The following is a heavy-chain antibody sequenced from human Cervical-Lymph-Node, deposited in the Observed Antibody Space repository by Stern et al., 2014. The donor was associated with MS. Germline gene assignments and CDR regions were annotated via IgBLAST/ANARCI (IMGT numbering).Heavy chain of an antibody. V-gene: IGHV2-5*02. Sequence: ESGPTLVKPTQTLTLTCTFSGFSLSTSGAGVGWIRQPPGKAPEWLALIYWDDDKRYSPSLKSRLTITKDTSYNQVVLTMTNMDPVDTGTYYCAHATWKATVGHDAFDIWGQGTMVAVSS. D-gene: IGHD4-11*01. J-gene: IGHJ3*02. CDR2: IYWDDDK. CDR1: GFSLSTSGAG. CDR3: AHATWKATVGHDAFDI.